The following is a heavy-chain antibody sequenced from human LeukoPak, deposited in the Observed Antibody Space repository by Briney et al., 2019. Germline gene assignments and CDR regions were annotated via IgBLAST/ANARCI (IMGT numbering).Heavy chain of an antibody. CDR1: ALTVSSYA. CDR3: ARDAGQMTTQIP. D-gene: IGHD4-11*01. CDR2: ISYDGSSK. V-gene: IGHV3-30*04. J-gene: IGHJ5*02. Sequence: SGGSLSLSCSASALTVSSYAMHWVRPAPGKGLEWGAVISYDGSSKYYADSVKGRFTISRDNSKNTLYLQMNSLRAEDTAAYYCARDAGQMTTQIPWGQGTLVTVSS.